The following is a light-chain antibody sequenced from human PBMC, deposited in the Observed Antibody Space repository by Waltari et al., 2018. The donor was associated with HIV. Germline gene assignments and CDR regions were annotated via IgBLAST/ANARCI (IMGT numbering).Light chain of an antibody. CDR3: QQYNSWPLT. V-gene: IGKV3-15*01. J-gene: IGKJ4*01. CDR1: QSVATN. Sequence: IVLTQSPATLSVSPGERATLSCRASQSVATNLAWYQQKPGQAPRLLIYGASTRATGIPARFSGSGSGTEFTLTITSLQSEDFEVYYCQQYNSWPLTFGGGTKVEIK. CDR2: GAS.